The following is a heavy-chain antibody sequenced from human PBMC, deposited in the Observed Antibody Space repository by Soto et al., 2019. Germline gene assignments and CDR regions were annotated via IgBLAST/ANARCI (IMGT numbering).Heavy chain of an antibody. J-gene: IGHJ3*02. D-gene: IGHD7-27*01. CDR2: IKSKTDGGTT. Sequence: GGSLRLSCAASGFTFSNAWMSWVRQAPGKGLEWVGRIKSKTDGGTTDYAAPVKGRFTISRDDSKNTLYLQMNSPKTEDTAVYYCTTPHWGYHALDIWGQGTMVTVSS. CDR3: TTPHWGYHALDI. CDR1: GFTFSNAW. V-gene: IGHV3-15*01.